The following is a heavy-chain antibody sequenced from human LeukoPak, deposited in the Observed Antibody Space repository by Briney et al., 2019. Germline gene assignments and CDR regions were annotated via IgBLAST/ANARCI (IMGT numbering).Heavy chain of an antibody. CDR1: GYTFTGYY. CDR2: INPNSGGT. V-gene: IGHV1-2*02. Sequence: ASVKVSCKASGYTFTGYYMHWVRQAPGQGLEWMGWINPNSGGTNYAQKFQDRVTMTRDTSISTAYMELSSLRSEDTAVYYCARVVTPRYCSSTSCYWKGWFDPWGQGTLVTVSS. D-gene: IGHD2-2*01. CDR3: ARVVTPRYCSSTSCYWKGWFDP. J-gene: IGHJ5*02.